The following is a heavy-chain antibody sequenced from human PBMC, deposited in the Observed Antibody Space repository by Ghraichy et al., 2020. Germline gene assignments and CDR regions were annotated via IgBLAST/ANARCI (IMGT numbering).Heavy chain of an antibody. CDR1: GFTFSSFR. CDR3: ARDVGVIWAFDI. CDR2: IRSGSEYI. J-gene: IGHJ3*02. V-gene: IGHV3-21*01. Sequence: GGYLRLSCAASGFTFSSFRMAWVRQAPGKGLEWVSSIRSGSEYIYSADSVKGRFTISRDNANKVLYLQMNSLRAEDTAVYYCARDVGVIWAFDIWGQGKLVSVSS. D-gene: IGHD2-21*01.